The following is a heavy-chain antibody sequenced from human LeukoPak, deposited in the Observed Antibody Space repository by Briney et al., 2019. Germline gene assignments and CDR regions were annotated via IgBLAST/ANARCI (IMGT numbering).Heavy chain of an antibody. CDR1: GFTFSSYA. D-gene: IGHD1-26*01. J-gene: IGHJ4*02. CDR2: ISGSGGST. CDR3: AKAGSGSYYGMESHFDY. Sequence: GGSLRLSCAASGFTFSSYAMSWVRQAPGKGLEWVSAISGSGGSTYYADSVKGRFTISRDNSKNTLYLQMNSLGAEDTAVYYCAKAGSGSYYGMESHFDYWGQGTLVTVSS. V-gene: IGHV3-23*01.